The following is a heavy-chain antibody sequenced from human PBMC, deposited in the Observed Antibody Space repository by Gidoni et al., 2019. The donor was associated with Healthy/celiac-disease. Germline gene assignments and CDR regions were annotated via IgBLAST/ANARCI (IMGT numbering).Heavy chain of an antibody. V-gene: IGHV4-59*08. CDR3: ARGLAAAGIDP. CDR1: GGSISSYY. Sequence: QVQLQESGPGLVKPSETLSLTCTVSGGSISSYYWSWIRQPPGKGLEWIGYIYYSGSTNYNPSLKSRVIISVDTSKNQFSLKLSSVTAADTAVYYCARGLAAAGIDPWGQGTLVTVSS. J-gene: IGHJ5*02. CDR2: IYYSGST. D-gene: IGHD6-13*01.